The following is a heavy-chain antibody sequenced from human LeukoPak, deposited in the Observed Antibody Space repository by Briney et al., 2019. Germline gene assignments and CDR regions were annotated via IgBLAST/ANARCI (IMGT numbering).Heavy chain of an antibody. D-gene: IGHD4-17*01. J-gene: IGHJ4*02. Sequence: SETLSLTYTVSGGSISRLYWSWIRQPPGKGLEWIGYIYYSGSTHYNPSLGSRVIISVDASKSQLSLKLSSVTAADTAVYYCARHGFRGDEAFFGYWGQGTLVTVSS. CDR2: IYYSGST. CDR1: GGSISRLY. CDR3: ARHGFRGDEAFFGY. V-gene: IGHV4-59*08.